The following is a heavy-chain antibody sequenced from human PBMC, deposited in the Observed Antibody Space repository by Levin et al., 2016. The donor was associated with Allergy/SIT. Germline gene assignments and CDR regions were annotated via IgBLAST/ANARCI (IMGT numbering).Heavy chain of an antibody. CDR1: GFTFSDFY. Sequence: GESLKISCAASGFTFSDFYMTWIRQAPGKGLEWVSDISSSGTYTNYADSVKGRFTISRDNSKNTLYLQMNSLRVEDTAVYYCARSGNDHSNYVSYYAMDVWDQGTTVTVSS. D-gene: IGHD4-11*01. CDR2: ISSSGTYT. V-gene: IGHV3-11*03. J-gene: IGHJ6*02. CDR3: ARSGNDHSNYVSYYAMDV.